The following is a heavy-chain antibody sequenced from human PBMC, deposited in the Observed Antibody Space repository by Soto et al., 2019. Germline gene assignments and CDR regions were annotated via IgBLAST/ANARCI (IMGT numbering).Heavy chain of an antibody. D-gene: IGHD5-18*01. J-gene: IGHJ5*02. CDR1: GFTFRSYA. Sequence: SLRLSCSASGFTFRSYAIHWVRQAPGKGLEYVSALSGDGRSTYYADSVKGRFTVFRDNSKNTLFLQMSSLRVEDAAVYYCVKGNWAYSYNNWFDPWGQGTLVTVSS. CDR3: VKGNWAYSYNNWFDP. CDR2: LSGDGRST. V-gene: IGHV3-64D*06.